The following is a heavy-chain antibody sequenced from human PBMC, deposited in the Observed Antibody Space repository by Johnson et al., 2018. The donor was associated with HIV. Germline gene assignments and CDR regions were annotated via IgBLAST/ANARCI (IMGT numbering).Heavy chain of an antibody. CDR2: ISGNGGTT. Sequence: VRLVESGGGLVQPGGSLRLSCAASGFTVRSNYMSWVRQAPGKGLEWVSVISGNGGTTYYADSVKGRFTISRDNSKNTLYLQMNSLRAEDTAVYYCARDWGTRGWDDAFDIWGQGTMVTVSS. CDR3: ARDWGTRGWDDAFDI. V-gene: IGHV3-23*04. CDR1: GFTVRSNY. D-gene: IGHD3-16*01. J-gene: IGHJ3*02.